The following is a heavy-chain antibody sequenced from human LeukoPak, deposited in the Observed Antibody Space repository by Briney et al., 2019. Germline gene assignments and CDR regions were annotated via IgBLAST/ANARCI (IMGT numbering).Heavy chain of an antibody. J-gene: IGHJ4*02. CDR2: INHSGST. D-gene: IGHD3-3*01. CDR1: GGSFSGYY. Sequence: SETLSLTCAVYGGSFSGYYWSWIRQPPGKGLEWIGEINHSGSTHYNPSLKSRVTISVDTSKNQFSLKLSSVTAADTAVYYCARGSPTYYDFWSGYYRGYYFDYWGQGTLVTVSS. V-gene: IGHV4-34*09. CDR3: ARGSPTYYDFWSGYYRGYYFDY.